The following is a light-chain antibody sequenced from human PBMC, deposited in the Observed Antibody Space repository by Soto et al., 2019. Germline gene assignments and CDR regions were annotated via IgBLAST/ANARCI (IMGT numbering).Light chain of an antibody. CDR2: AAS. CDR3: QQSYSTPWLT. Sequence: DIQMTQSPSSLSASVGDRVTITCRASQSISSYLNWYQQKPGKAPKLLIYAASSLHSGVPSMFSGSGSGTDFTLTISSLQPEDFATYYCQQSYSTPWLTFGGGTKVEIK. J-gene: IGKJ4*01. CDR1: QSISSY. V-gene: IGKV1-39*01.